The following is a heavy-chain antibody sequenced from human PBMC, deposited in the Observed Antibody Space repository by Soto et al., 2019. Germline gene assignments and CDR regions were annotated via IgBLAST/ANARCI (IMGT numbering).Heavy chain of an antibody. J-gene: IGHJ6*02. CDR1: GNTFSKYA. CDR3: ARDSHDYMWGSYRNGMDV. V-gene: IGHV1-69*01. CDR2: LIPILGTA. D-gene: IGHD3-16*02. Sequence: QVQLVQSGAEVKKPVSSVKVSCKASGNTFSKYAISWVRQAPGQGLEWMGGLIPILGTAKYAQKFQGRVTITADESTRTAYMEVSSVRFEDTAVYYCARDSHDYMWGSYRNGMDVWGQGTTVSVSS.